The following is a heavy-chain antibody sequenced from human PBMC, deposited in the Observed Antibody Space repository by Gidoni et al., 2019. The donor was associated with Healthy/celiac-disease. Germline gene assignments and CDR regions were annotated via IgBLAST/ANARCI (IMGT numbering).Heavy chain of an antibody. D-gene: IGHD1-26*01. CDR3: ARESGGSYFFDY. V-gene: IGHV1-69*08. CDR2: IIPILGIA. CDR1: AGTFSSYT. Sequence: QVQLVQSGAEVTKPASSVTVSCKASAGTFSSYTISWVRQAPGQGLEWMGRIIPILGIANYAQKFQGRVTITADKATSTAYMELSSLRSEDTAVYYCARESGGSYFFDYWGQGTLVTVSS. J-gene: IGHJ4*02.